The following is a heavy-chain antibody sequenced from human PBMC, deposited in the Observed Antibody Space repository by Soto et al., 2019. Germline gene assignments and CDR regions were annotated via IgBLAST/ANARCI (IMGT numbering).Heavy chain of an antibody. CDR3: ARGMGHFDI. CDR2: ITPSSTYM. CDR1: GFTFKTYS. D-gene: IGHD3-9*01. Sequence: DVQVVESGGGLVKPGGSLRLSCSTSGFTFKTYSMNWVRQAPAKGLEWVSSITPSSTYMYYADSVKGRFTISRDNAQNSVYLQMNSLRAEDTAVYYCARGMGHFDIWGQGNVVTVSS. V-gene: IGHV3-21*01. J-gene: IGHJ4*02.